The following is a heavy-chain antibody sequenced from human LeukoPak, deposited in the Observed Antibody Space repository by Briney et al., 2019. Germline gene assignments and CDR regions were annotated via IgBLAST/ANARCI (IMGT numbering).Heavy chain of an antibody. CDR1: GFTFITYT. CDR2: ISSSSSTK. Sequence: GGSLRLSCAASGFTFITYTMIWVRQAPGKGLEWVSSISSSSSTKYYTDSVKGRFTISRDNAKNSLYLQMNSLRAEDTAVYYCARGYMVSEYWGQGTLVTVSS. J-gene: IGHJ4*02. V-gene: IGHV3-48*04. D-gene: IGHD3-10*01. CDR3: ARGYMVSEY.